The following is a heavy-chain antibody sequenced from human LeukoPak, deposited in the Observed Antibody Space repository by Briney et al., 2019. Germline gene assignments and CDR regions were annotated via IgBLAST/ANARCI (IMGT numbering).Heavy chain of an antibody. D-gene: IGHD5-12*01. CDR2: ISYDGSNK. Sequence: PGRSLRLSCAASGFTFSNYGMHWVRQAPGKGLEWVAVISYDGSNKYYADSVKGRFTISRDNSKSTVYLQMNSLRVEDTAVYYCAKCGYSGYLPETPLDYWGQGTLVTVSS. J-gene: IGHJ4*02. CDR1: GFTFSNYG. CDR3: AKCGYSGYLPETPLDY. V-gene: IGHV3-30*18.